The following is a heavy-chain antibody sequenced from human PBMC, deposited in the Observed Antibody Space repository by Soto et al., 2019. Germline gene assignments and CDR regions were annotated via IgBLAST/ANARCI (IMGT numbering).Heavy chain of an antibody. J-gene: IGHJ6*02. D-gene: IGHD3-16*01. CDR1: GFTFSSYG. V-gene: IGHV3-33*01. Sequence: PGGSLRLSCAASGFTFSSYGMHWVRQAPGKGLEWVAVIWYDGSNKYYADSVKGRFTISRDNSKNTLYLQMNSLRAEDTAVYYCARDYNYEGSYYYYYYGMDVWGQGTTVTVSS. CDR3: ARDYNYEGSYYYYYYGMDV. CDR2: IWYDGSNK.